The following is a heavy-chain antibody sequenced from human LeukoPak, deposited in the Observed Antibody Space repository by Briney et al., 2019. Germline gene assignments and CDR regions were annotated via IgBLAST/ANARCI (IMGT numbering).Heavy chain of an antibody. CDR2: ISHDGNDQ. CDR1: GFTFSTYE. V-gene: IGHV3-30*04. CDR3: ARDRDCSRTRCFNAFDV. D-gene: IGHD2-2*01. Sequence: GGSLRLSCAASGFTFSTYEMRWVRQALGKGLEWVAVISHDGNDQYDADSVKGRFTISRDNSKNALYVQMNSLRLEDTTVYYCARDRDCSRTRCFNAFDVWGQGTMAIVSS. J-gene: IGHJ3*01.